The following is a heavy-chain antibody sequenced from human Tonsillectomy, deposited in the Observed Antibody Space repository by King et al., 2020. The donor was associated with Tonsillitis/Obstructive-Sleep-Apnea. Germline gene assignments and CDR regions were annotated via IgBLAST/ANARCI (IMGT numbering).Heavy chain of an antibody. CDR3: ARDRMTMVNTAAFDI. V-gene: IGHV3-33*01. CDR2: IWYDGSNK. D-gene: IGHD4/OR15-4a*01. CDR1: GFTFSSYG. Sequence: VQPVESGGGVVQPGRSLRLSCAASGFTFSSYGMHWVRQAPGKGLEWVAVIWYDGSNKYYADSVKGRFTISRDNSKNTLYLQMNSLRAEDTAVYYCARDRMTMVNTAAFDIWGQGTMVTVSS. J-gene: IGHJ3*02.